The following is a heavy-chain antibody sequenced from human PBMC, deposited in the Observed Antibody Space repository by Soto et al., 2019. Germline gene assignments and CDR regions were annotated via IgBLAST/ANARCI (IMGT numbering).Heavy chain of an antibody. D-gene: IGHD3-3*01. CDR2: INAGNGNT. Sequence: QVQLVQSGAEVKKPGASVKVSCKASGYTFTSYAMHWVRQAPGQRLEWMGWINAGNGNTKYSQKFQGRVTITRDTSASTAYMELSSLRSEDTAVYYCAREAAYYDFWSGPTHQDWFDPWGQGTLVTVSS. J-gene: IGHJ5*02. V-gene: IGHV1-3*01. CDR3: AREAAYYDFWSGPTHQDWFDP. CDR1: GYTFTSYA.